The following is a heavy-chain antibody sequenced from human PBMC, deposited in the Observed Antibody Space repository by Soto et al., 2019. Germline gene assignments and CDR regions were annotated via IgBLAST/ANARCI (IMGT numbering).Heavy chain of an antibody. J-gene: IGHJ6*02. CDR3: AKDKGRSLAGGTDV. D-gene: IGHD6-19*01. Sequence: QVQLVESGGGVVQPGRSLRLSCAASGFTFSSYGMHWVRQAPGKGLEWVAVIAYDGSNKYYADSVKGRFTISRDNSKNTLYLQMNSLRAEDTAVYYCAKDKGRSLAGGTDVWGQGTTVTVSS. CDR2: IAYDGSNK. V-gene: IGHV3-30*18. CDR1: GFTFSSYG.